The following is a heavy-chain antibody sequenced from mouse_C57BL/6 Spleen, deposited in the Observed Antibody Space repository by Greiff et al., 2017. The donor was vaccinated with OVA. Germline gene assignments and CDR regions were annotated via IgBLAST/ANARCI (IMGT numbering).Heavy chain of an antibody. D-gene: IGHD1-1*01. CDR2: INPNNGGT. V-gene: IGHV1-26*01. Sequence: EVQLQQSGPELVKPGASVKISCKASGYTFTDYYMNWVKQSHGKSLEWIGDINPNNGGTSYNQKFKGKATLTVDKSSSTAYMELRSLTSEDSAVYYCARITTVVPFDYWGQGTTLTVSS. CDR3: ARITTVVPFDY. J-gene: IGHJ2*01. CDR1: GYTFTDYY.